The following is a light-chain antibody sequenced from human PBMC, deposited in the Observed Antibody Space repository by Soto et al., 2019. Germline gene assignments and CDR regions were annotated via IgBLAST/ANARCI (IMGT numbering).Light chain of an antibody. V-gene: IGKV1-33*01. J-gene: IGKJ5*01. CDR3: QQYSNLIT. CDR1: QDVSSY. Sequence: DIQMTQSPSSQYASVGDRVTITCQASQDVSSYLNWYQQKLGKAPKLLIYDASNLETGVPSRFSGSGSGTYFSFTISSLQPEDFATYYCQQYSNLITFGQGTRLEIK. CDR2: DAS.